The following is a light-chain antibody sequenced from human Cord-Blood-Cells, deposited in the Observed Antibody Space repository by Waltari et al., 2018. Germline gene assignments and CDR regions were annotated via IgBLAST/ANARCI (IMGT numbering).Light chain of an antibody. Sequence: QSALTQPASVSGSPGQSTTISCTGTSSDVGGYNSVSWYQHHPGKAPKLMIYDVSKRPSGVSNRFSGSKSGNTASLTISGLQAEDEADYYCSSYTSSSTLVFGGGTKLTVL. CDR2: DVS. CDR3: SSYTSSSTLV. J-gene: IGLJ2*01. CDR1: SSDVGGYNS. V-gene: IGLV2-14*03.